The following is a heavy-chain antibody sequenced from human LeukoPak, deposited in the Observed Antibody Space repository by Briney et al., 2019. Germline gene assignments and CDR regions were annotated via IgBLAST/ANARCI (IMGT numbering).Heavy chain of an antibody. CDR1: GFTFISYA. CDR3: AKNGVGRYYGSGSYSFDY. V-gene: IGHV3-23*01. D-gene: IGHD3-10*01. CDR2: ISGSGSA. Sequence: GGSLRLSCAASGFTFISYAMSWVRQAPGRGLEWVSGISGSGSAYYADSVKGRFTISRNNSKNTLYLQVNSLRAEDTAVYYCAKNGVGRYYGSGSYSFDYWGQGTLVTVSS. J-gene: IGHJ4*02.